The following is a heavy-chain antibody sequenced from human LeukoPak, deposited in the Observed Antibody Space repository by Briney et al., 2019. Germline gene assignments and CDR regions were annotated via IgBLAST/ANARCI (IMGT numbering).Heavy chain of an antibody. CDR3: AKDSPRISVTGVEYFDH. D-gene: IGHD4-11*01. J-gene: IGHJ1*01. Sequence: GGSLRLSCAASGFTFSSYAMHWVRQAPGKGLEWVAAISSSGDRTYFVDSVRGRFTISRDNSKNTFYPQMSSLGVDDTAVYYCAKDSPRISVTGVEYFDHWGQGTLVTVSS. V-gene: IGHV3-23*01. CDR2: ISSSGDRT. CDR1: GFTFSSYA.